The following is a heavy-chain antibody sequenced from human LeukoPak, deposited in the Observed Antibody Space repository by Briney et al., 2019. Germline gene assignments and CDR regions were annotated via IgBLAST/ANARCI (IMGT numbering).Heavy chain of an antibody. Sequence: SETLSLTCTVSGGSISRYYWSGIRQPPRKGLEWIGYIYYSGSTNYNPSLKSRVTISVDTSKNQFSLKLSSVTAADTAVYYCARCGYYDSSGYDGCDAFDIWGQGTMVTVSS. CDR2: IYYSGST. CDR1: GGSISRYY. J-gene: IGHJ3*02. CDR3: ARCGYYDSSGYDGCDAFDI. D-gene: IGHD3-22*01. V-gene: IGHV4-59*01.